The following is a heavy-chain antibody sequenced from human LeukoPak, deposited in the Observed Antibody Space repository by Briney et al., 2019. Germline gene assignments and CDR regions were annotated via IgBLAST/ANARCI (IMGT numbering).Heavy chain of an antibody. D-gene: IGHD4-17*01. CDR1: RFTLGTYW. CDR2: IKQDGSEK. Sequence: GGSLRLSCAASRFTLGTYWMTWVRQGPGKGLEWEANIKQDGSEKYYVDSVKGRFIVSRDNAKNSLFLQMNSLRAEDTGVYYCARVSYGAFDYWGQGTLVTVSS. V-gene: IGHV3-7*01. J-gene: IGHJ4*02. CDR3: ARVSYGAFDY.